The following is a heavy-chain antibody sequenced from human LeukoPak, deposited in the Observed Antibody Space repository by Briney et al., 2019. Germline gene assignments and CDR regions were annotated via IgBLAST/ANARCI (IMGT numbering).Heavy chain of an antibody. D-gene: IGHD3-3*01. V-gene: IGHV3-23*01. J-gene: IGHJ4*02. CDR1: GFTFSSYA. CDR2: ISGSGGST. CDR3: AKEGGGYYDFWSGYSAPRSYFDY. Sequence: PGRSLRLSCAASGFTFSSYAMSWVRQAPGKGLEWVSAISGSGGSTYYADSVKGRFTISRDNSKNTLYLQMNSLRAEDTAVYYCAKEGGGYYDFWSGYSAPRSYFDYWGQGTLVTVSS.